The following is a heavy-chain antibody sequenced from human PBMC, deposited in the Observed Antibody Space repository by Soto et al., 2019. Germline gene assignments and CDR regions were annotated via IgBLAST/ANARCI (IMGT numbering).Heavy chain of an antibody. CDR3: ARVHYYDSSGYYYFDY. J-gene: IGHJ4*01. CDR1: GGSIRSGGYS. D-gene: IGHD3-22*01. Sequence: QLQLQESGSGLVKPSQTLSLTCAVSGGSIRSGGYSWSWIRQPPGKGLEWIGYIYHSGSTYYNPSLKSRATTSVNRSKNQFSLKLSSVTAADTSVYYCARVHYYDSSGYYYFDYWGQGTLVTVSS. V-gene: IGHV4-30-2*01. CDR2: IYHSGST.